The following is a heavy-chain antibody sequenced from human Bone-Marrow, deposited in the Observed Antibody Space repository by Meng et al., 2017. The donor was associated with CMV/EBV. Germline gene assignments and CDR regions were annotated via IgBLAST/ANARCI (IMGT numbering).Heavy chain of an antibody. V-gene: IGHV1-69*10. D-gene: IGHD3-10*01. CDR3: AGRGPYGRALDV. CDR1: GGTSNTYT. CDR2: IIPYLDEP. J-gene: IGHJ3*01. Sequence: SVKVSCKASGGTSNTYTFNWVRQAPGRGLEWMGGIIPYLDEPNYAQTFQGRVTITSDRSTAAYMELSSLRSEDTAVYFCAGRGPYGRALDVWGQGTLVTVSS.